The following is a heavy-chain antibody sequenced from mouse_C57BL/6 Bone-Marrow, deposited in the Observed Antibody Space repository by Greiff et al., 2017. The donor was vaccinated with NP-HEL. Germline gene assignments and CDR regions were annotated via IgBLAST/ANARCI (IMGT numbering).Heavy chain of an antibody. Sequence: EVKLMESGGGLVQPGGSLKLSCAASGFTFSDYYMYWVRQTPEKRLEWVAYISNGGGSTYYPDTVKGRFTLSRDNAKNTLYLQMSRLKSEDTAMYYCARHYYGSSLDYWGQGTTLTVSS. CDR1: GFTFSDYY. CDR3: ARHYYGSSLDY. V-gene: IGHV5-12*01. D-gene: IGHD1-1*01. J-gene: IGHJ2*01. CDR2: ISNGGGST.